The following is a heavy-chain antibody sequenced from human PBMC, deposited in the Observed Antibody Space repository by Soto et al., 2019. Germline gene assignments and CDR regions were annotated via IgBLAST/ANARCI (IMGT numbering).Heavy chain of an antibody. D-gene: IGHD3-10*01. V-gene: IGHV1-69*01. Sequence: QVQLVQSGAEVKQPGSSVKVSCKASGGIFSTYAISWLRQAPGQGLEWMGGIIPLFGTPNYEQRFQGRVTITADEYTSTAYMELSRLRSEDTAVYYCESDRDDYGSGNYYNRIYFWGQGTLVTVSS. CDR3: ESDRDDYGSGNYYNRIYF. CDR1: GGIFSTYA. J-gene: IGHJ4*02. CDR2: IIPLFGTP.